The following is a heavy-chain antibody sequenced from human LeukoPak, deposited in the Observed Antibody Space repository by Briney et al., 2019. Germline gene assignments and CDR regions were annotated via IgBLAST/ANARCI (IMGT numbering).Heavy chain of an antibody. Sequence: RGCLRLSSAASGFTFRSYEMNSVRQAPGKGRGWGAHISSGSNGEYYRDSVRGRFTMSRDNAKSLLFLQMNSLRAEDTAVYYGAKPRYFDWLAHSAFDIWGQGTMVTVSS. D-gene: IGHD3-9*01. CDR1: GFTFRSYE. J-gene: IGHJ3*02. CDR3: AKPRYFDWLAHSAFDI. CDR2: ISSGSNGE. V-gene: IGHV3-48*03.